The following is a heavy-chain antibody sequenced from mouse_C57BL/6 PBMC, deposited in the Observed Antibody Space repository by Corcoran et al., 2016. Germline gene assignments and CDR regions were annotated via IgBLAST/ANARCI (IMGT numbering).Heavy chain of an antibody. V-gene: IGHV1-80*01. CDR1: GYAFSSYW. CDR2: IYPGDGDT. CDR3: ARRDGYYAWYFDV. D-gene: IGHD2-3*01. J-gene: IGHJ1*03. Sequence: QAQLQQSGAELVKPGASVKITCKASGYAFSSYWMNWVKQRPGKGLEWIGQIYPGDGDTNYNGKFKGKATLTADKSSSTAYMKLSSLTSEDSAVYFCARRDGYYAWYFDVWGTGTTVTVSS.